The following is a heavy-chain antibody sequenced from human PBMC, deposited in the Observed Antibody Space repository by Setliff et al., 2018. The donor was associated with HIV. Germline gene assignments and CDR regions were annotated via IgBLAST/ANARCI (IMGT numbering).Heavy chain of an antibody. CDR3: ARLNSGLNAFDI. D-gene: IGHD3-22*01. CDR2: IYYSGST. Sequence: ETLSLTCTVSGGSISSYYWSWIRQPPGKGLEWIGYIYYSGSTNYNPSLKSRVTISVDTSKDQFSLKLSSVTAADTAVYYCARLNSGLNAFDIWGQGTMVTVSS. J-gene: IGHJ3*02. CDR1: GGSISSYY. V-gene: IGHV4-59*08.